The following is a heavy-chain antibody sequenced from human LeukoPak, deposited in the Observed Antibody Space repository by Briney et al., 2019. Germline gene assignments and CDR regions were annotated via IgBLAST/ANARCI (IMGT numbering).Heavy chain of an antibody. CDR2: INPNSGGT. CDR1: GYTFTGYY. V-gene: IGHV1-2*02. D-gene: IGHD3-22*01. Sequence: ASVKVSCKASGYTFTGYYMHWVRQAPGQGLEWMGWINPNSGGTNYAQKFQGRVTMTRDTSISTAHMELSRLRSDDTAVYYCARSQGITMIVVVNYIDYWGQGTLVTVSS. CDR3: ARSQGITMIVVVNYIDY. J-gene: IGHJ4*02.